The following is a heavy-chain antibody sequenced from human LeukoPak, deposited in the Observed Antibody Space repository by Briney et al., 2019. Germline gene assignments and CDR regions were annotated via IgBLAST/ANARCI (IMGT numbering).Heavy chain of an antibody. Sequence: GASVKVSCKASGYTFIDYFIHWMRQAPGQGLEWMGRINPDSGDTYYTQDFQGRVTVTRDTSISTAYMELSRLRSDDTAVYYCARDLSSTSNWEFDYWGQGTLVTVSS. J-gene: IGHJ4*02. V-gene: IGHV1-2*06. CDR1: GYTFIDYF. CDR2: INPDSGDT. D-gene: IGHD7-27*01. CDR3: ARDLSSTSNWEFDY.